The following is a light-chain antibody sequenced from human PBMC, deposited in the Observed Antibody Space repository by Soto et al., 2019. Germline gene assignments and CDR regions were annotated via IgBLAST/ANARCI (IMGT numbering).Light chain of an antibody. Sequence: AIRMTQSPSSFSASTGDRVTITCRASQGISSYLAWYQQKPGKAPKLLIYAASTLQSGVPSRFSGSGSGTDFTLTISCLQSEDFTVYSCLQYHNLWAFGQGTKVDIK. CDR1: QGISSY. CDR3: LQYHNLWA. V-gene: IGKV1-8*01. CDR2: AAS. J-gene: IGKJ1*01.